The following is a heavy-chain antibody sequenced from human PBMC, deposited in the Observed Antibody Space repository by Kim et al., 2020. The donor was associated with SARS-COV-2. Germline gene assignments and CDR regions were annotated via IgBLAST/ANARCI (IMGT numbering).Heavy chain of an antibody. V-gene: IGHV3-11*06. Sequence: GGSLRLSCAASGFTFSDYYMSWIRQAPGKGLEWVSYISSSSSYTNYADSVKGRFTISRDNAKNSLYLQMNSLRAEDTAVYYCARASLQLWAPQDFDYWGQGTLVTVSS. D-gene: IGHD5-18*01. CDR3: ARASLQLWAPQDFDY. J-gene: IGHJ4*02. CDR2: ISSSSSYT. CDR1: GFTFSDYY.